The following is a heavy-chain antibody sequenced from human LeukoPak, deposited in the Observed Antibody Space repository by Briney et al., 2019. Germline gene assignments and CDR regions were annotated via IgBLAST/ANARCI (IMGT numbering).Heavy chain of an antibody. V-gene: IGHV4-59*08. CDR1: GVSITNYY. CDR3: ARQTYYYGSGSLAAFDI. J-gene: IGHJ3*02. Sequence: PSETLSLTCTVSGVSITNYYWSWIRQPPGKGLEWIGYIHYSENTNYNPSHKSRVTISVDTSKNQFSLRLNSVTAAYTAVYYCARQTYYYGSGSLAAFDIWGQGTMVTVSS. CDR2: IHYSENT. D-gene: IGHD3-10*01.